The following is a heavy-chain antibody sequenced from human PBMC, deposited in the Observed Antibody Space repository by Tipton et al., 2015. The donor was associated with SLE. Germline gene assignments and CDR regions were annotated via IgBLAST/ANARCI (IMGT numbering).Heavy chain of an antibody. Sequence: SLRLSCAASGFTFSSYAMSWVRQAPGKGLEWVSGISGSGSSTYYADSLKGRFTISRDNSKNTVSLQMNSLRAEDSAVYFCVRGGFGMALESGAFDMWGQGTVVSVSS. J-gene: IGHJ3*02. V-gene: IGHV3-23*01. CDR3: VRGGFGMALESGAFDM. D-gene: IGHD3-3*01. CDR1: GFTFSSYA. CDR2: ISGSGSST.